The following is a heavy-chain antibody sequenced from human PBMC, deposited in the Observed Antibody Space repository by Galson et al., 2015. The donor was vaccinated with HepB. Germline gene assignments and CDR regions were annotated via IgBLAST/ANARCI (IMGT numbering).Heavy chain of an antibody. D-gene: IGHD1-26*01. CDR2: ISYDGSNK. J-gene: IGHJ4*02. CDR1: GFTFSSYA. CDR3: ARAPPDPSGSYFDY. Sequence: SLRLSCAASGFTFSSYAMHWVRQAPGKGLEWVAVISYDGSNKYYADSVKGRFTISRDNSKNTLYLQMNSLRAEDTAVYYCARAPPDPSGSYFDYWGQGTLVTVSS. V-gene: IGHV3-30*04.